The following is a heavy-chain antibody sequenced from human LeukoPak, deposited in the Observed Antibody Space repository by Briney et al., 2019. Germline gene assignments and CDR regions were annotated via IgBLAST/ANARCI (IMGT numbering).Heavy chain of an antibody. CDR2: ISAYNGNT. V-gene: IGHV1-18*01. J-gene: IGHJ5*02. Sequence: ASVKVSCKASGYTFTSYGISWVRQAPGQGLEWMGWISAYNGNTNYAQKLQGGVTMTTDTSTSTAYMELRSLRSDDTAVYYCARGSYSSSWYESNWFDPWGQGTLVTVSS. CDR1: GYTFTSYG. D-gene: IGHD6-13*01. CDR3: ARGSYSSSWYESNWFDP.